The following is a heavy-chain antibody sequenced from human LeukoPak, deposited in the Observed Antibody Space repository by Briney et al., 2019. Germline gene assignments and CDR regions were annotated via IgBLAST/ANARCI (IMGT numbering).Heavy chain of an antibody. D-gene: IGHD6-6*01. CDR2: IYSGGST. Sequence: PGGSRRLSRAASGFTLSSNYISWVRQAPGEGLEWVAVIYSGGSTYYADSVKGRSTISRDTSKNTLYLQMNNLRAEDTAVYYCARDSSSTPWDYYYYMDVWGKGTTVTVSS. CDR3: ARDSSSTPWDYYYYMDV. V-gene: IGHV3-53*01. J-gene: IGHJ6*03. CDR1: GFTLSSNY.